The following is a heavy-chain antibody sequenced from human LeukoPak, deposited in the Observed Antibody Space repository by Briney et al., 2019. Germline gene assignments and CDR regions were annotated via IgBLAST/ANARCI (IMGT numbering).Heavy chain of an antibody. V-gene: IGHV3-30-3*01. D-gene: IGHD6-13*01. CDR2: ISYDGSNK. CDR1: GFTFSSYA. J-gene: IGHJ5*02. CDR3: ARDPRVSSRWWRPFDP. Sequence: PGGSLRLSCAASGFTFSSYAMHWVRQAPGKGLEWVAVISYDGSNKYYADSVKGRLTISRDNSKNTLYLQMNSLRAEDTAVYYCARDPRVSSRWWRPFDPWGQGTLVTVSS.